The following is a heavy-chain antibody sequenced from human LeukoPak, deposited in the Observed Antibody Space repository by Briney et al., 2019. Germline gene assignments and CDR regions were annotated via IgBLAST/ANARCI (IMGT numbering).Heavy chain of an antibody. CDR2: IYYSGST. V-gene: IGHV4-39*01. J-gene: IGHJ4*02. Sequence: SETLSLTCAVSGGSISSSSYYWGWIRQPPGKGLEWIGSIYYSGSTYYNPSLKSRVTISVDTSKNQFSLKLSSVTAADTAVYYCASRGYSGYASFDYWGQGTLVTVSS. CDR1: GGSISSSSYY. CDR3: ASRGYSGYASFDY. D-gene: IGHD5-12*01.